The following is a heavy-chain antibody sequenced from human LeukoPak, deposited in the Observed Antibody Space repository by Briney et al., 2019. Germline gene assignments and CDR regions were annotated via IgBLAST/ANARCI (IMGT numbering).Heavy chain of an antibody. CDR3: ATLVPAANWFDP. D-gene: IGHD2-2*01. V-gene: IGHV4-4*09. CDR1: GGSFSGYY. Sequence: SETLSLTCAVYGGSFSGYYWSWIRQPPGKGLEWIGYIYTSGSTNYNPSLKSRVTISVDTSKNQFSLKLSSVTAADTAVYYCATLVPAANWFDPWGQGTLVTVSS. J-gene: IGHJ5*02. CDR2: IYTSGST.